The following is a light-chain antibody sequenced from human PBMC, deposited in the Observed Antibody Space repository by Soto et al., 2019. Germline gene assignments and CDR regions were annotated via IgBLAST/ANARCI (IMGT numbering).Light chain of an antibody. CDR2: GNS. CDR1: SSNIGAGYD. Sequence: QPVLTQPPSVSGAPGQRVTISCTGSSSNIGAGYDVHWYQQLPGTAPKLLIYGNSKRPSGVPDRFSGSKSGTSASLAITGLQAEDEDDDYCRSDDSSMSGSVFGGGTKLTVL. V-gene: IGLV1-40*01. J-gene: IGLJ3*02. CDR3: RSDDSSMSGSV.